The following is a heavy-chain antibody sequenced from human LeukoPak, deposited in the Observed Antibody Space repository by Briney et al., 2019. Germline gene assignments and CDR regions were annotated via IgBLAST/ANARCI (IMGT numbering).Heavy chain of an antibody. CDR2: INQGGSVQ. J-gene: IGHJ4*02. CDR1: GFTFRSYW. D-gene: IGHD5-12*01. V-gene: IGHV3-7*01. Sequence: GGYLRLYCAASGFTFRSYWMSWVRQAPGKGLEWVANINQGGSVQYYMDSVKGRFTISRDDAKNSLYVQMNSLRNEDTAVYYCARVEYSGWNLEYWGQGTLVTVSS. CDR3: ARVEYSGWNLEY.